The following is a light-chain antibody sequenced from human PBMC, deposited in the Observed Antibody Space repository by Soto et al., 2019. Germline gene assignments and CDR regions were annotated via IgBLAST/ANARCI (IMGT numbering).Light chain of an antibody. CDR3: CAYVGARSYV. J-gene: IGLJ1*01. Sequence: QSALTQPASVSGSPGQSITISCTGTNNLVSWYQQHPGKAPKVVLYEGTKRPSGVSNRFSGSNSGSTASLTISGLQAEDEAHYFCCAYVGARSYVFGPGNKVTVL. CDR2: EGT. V-gene: IGLV2-23*01. CDR1: NNL.